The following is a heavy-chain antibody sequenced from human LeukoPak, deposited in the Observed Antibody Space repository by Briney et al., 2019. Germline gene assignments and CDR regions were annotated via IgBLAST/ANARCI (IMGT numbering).Heavy chain of an antibody. V-gene: IGHV4-34*01. CDR1: GGSFSGYY. D-gene: IGHD3-9*01. J-gene: IGHJ4*02. CDR2: INHSGST. CDR3: ARHNPVLRYFDWLLPYFDY. Sequence: SETLSLICAVYGGSFSGYYWSWIRQPPGKGLEWIGEINHSGSTNYNPSLKSRVTISVDTSKNQFSLKLSSVTAADTAVYYCARHNPVLRYFDWLLPYFDYWGQGTLVTVSS.